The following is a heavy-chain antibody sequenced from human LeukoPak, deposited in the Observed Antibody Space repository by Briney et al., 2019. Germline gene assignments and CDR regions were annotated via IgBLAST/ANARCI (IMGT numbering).Heavy chain of an antibody. D-gene: IGHD6-6*01. CDR1: GFSFSSYA. CDR2: ITGSGGST. Sequence: GGSLRLSCAASGFSFSSYAMSWVRQAPGKGLEWVSAITGSGGSTYYADSVKGRFTISRDNSKNTLYLQMNSLRAEDTAVYYCARVYSSSLFYFDYWGQGTLVTVSS. V-gene: IGHV3-23*01. CDR3: ARVYSSSLFYFDY. J-gene: IGHJ4*02.